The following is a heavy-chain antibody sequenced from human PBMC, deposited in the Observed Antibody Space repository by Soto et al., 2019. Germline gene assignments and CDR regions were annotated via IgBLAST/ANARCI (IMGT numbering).Heavy chain of an antibody. D-gene: IGHD1-26*01. V-gene: IGHV1-69*01. CDR1: GGTFSSYA. CDR3: ARDLEGSYGGYNWFDP. Sequence: QVQLVQSGAEVKKPGSSVKVSCKASGGTFSSYAISWVRQAPGQGLEWMGGIIPIFGTANYAQKFQGRVTITADVSTSTAYRERSSLRSEDTAVYYCARDLEGSYGGYNWFDPWGQGTLVTVSS. CDR2: IIPIFGTA. J-gene: IGHJ5*02.